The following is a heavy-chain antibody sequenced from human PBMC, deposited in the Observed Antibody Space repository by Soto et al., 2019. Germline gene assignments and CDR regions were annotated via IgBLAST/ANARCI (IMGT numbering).Heavy chain of an antibody. CDR3: ARITATTYPLYYFDY. D-gene: IGHD4-17*01. CDR1: GFTFSSYW. CDR2: INSDGSST. V-gene: IGHV3-74*01. J-gene: IGHJ4*02. Sequence: GGSLRLSCAASGFTFSSYWMHWVRQAPGKGLVWVSRINSDGSSTSYADSVKGRFTISRDNAKNTLYLQMNSLRAEDTAVYYCARITATTYPLYYFDYWGQGTLVTVSS.